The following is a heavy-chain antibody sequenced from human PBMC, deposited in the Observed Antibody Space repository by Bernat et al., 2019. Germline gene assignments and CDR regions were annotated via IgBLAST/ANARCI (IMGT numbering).Heavy chain of an antibody. CDR1: GFTFSSYG. D-gene: IGHD3-10*01. CDR2: ISYDGSNK. J-gene: IGHJ4*02. Sequence: QVQLVESGGGVVQPGRSLRLSCAASGFTFSSYGMHWVRQAPGKGLEWVAVISYDGSNKYYADSVKGRFTISRDNSKNTLYLQMNSLRAEDTAVYYCAKVSAEYGSVSYPFDYWGQGTLVTVPS. V-gene: IGHV3-30*18. CDR3: AKVSAEYGSVSYPFDY.